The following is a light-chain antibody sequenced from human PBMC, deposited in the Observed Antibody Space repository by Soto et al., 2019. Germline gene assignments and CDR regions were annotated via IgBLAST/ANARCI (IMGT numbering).Light chain of an antibody. J-gene: IGLJ2*01. CDR2: EVG. CDR3: SSYRTSSSPYVV. Sequence: QPVLTQPASVSGSPGQSITISCTGTSSDVGGYNHVSWYQQHPAKAPKLMIYEVGNRPSGVSNRFSGYKSGNTASLIISGLQAEDEADYYCSSYRTSSSPYVVFGGGTKVTVL. V-gene: IGLV2-14*01. CDR1: SSDVGGYNH.